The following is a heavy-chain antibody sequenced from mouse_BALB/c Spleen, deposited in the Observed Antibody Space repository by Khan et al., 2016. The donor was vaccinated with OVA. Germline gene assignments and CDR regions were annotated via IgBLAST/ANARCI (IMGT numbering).Heavy chain of an antibody. V-gene: IGHV3-2*02. J-gene: IGHJ2*01. D-gene: IGHD1-1*01. CDR2: ISYSGNT. CDR1: GYSITSDYA. CDR3: ARVYGGDFDY. Sequence: EVKLEESGPGLVKPSQSLSLTRTVTGYSITSDYAWNWIRQFPGNKLEWMGFISYSGNTNYNPSLKSRISITRDTSKNQFFLQLNSVTTEDTATYYCARVYGGDFDYWGQGTTLTVSS.